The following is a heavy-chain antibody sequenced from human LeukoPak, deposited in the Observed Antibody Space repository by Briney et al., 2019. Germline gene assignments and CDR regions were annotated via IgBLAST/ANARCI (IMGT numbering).Heavy chain of an antibody. V-gene: IGHV4-39*01. J-gene: IGHJ4*02. CDR2: IYYSGST. D-gene: IGHD3-16*01. CDR1: GGSISSSSYY. Sequence: PSETLSLTCTVSGGSISSSSYYWGWIRQPPGKGLEWIGSIYYSGSTYYNPSLKSRVTISVDTSKNQFSLKLSSVTAADTAVYYCARLPLGYFDYWGQGTLVTVSS. CDR3: ARLPLGYFDY.